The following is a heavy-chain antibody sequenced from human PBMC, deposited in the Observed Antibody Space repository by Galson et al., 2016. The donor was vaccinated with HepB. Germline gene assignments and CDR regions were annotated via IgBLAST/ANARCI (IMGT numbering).Heavy chain of an antibody. D-gene: IGHD5-12*01. Sequence: SLRLSCAASGFDFGDYGIHWVRQAPGKGLEWMSVIWFDGSNKFYADSVQGRFTISRDNSENTAYLHMNGLRVEDTAVYYCARGYVATIGDYWGQGTLVTVSS. J-gene: IGHJ4*02. V-gene: IGHV3-33*01. CDR3: ARGYVATIGDY. CDR1: GFDFGDYG. CDR2: IWFDGSNK.